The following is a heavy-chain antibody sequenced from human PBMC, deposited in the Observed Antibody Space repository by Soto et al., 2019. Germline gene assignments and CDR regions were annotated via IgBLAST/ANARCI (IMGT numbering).Heavy chain of an antibody. CDR1: GGSISSYY. D-gene: IGHD6-6*01. Sequence: KASETLSLTCTVSGGSISSYYWSWIRQPPGKGLEWIGYVYYTGSTNYNPSLKSRVTISVDTSKNQFSLRLSSVTAADTAVYYCARDYSSSASFRYGMDVWGQGTTVTVSS. V-gene: IGHV4-59*01. CDR2: VYYTGST. CDR3: ARDYSSSASFRYGMDV. J-gene: IGHJ6*02.